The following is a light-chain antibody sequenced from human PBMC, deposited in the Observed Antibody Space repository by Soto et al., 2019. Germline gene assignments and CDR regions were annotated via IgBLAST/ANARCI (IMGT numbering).Light chain of an antibody. CDR2: ENH. CDR3: GTWDSSLSSWV. CDR1: SSNIGNNY. Sequence: QSALPQPPSVSAAPGQKVTISCSGSSSNIGNNYVSWYQQLPGTAPKLLIYENHKRPSGIPDRFSGSKSGTSATLGITGLQTGDEADYYCGTWDSSLSSWVFGGGTKLTVL. V-gene: IGLV1-51*02. J-gene: IGLJ3*02.